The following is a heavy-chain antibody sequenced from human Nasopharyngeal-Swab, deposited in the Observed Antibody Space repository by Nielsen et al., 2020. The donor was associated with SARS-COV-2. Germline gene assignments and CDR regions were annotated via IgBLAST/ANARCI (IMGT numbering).Heavy chain of an antibody. D-gene: IGHD2-2*01. CDR1: GYTFTSYA. CDR3: ARRVPAALNRFDP. Sequence: ASVKVSCKASGYTFTSYAMHWVRQAPGQRLEWMGWINAGNGNTKYSQKFQGRVTITRDTSASTAYMELSSLRSEDTAVYYCARRVPAALNRFDPWGQGTLVTVSS. J-gene: IGHJ5*02. V-gene: IGHV1-3*01. CDR2: INAGNGNT.